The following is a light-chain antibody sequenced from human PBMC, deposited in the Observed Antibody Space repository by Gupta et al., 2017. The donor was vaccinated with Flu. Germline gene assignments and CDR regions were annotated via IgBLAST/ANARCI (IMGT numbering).Light chain of an antibody. CDR3: QHHCA. V-gene: IGKV3-15*01. CDR1: QSVSTN. CDR2: GAS. Sequence: MTQSPATLSVSPWERATLACRASQSVSTNLAWYQHKQGQAPRLLIYGASTRATGIPARFSGSGSGTDFTLTISSLQSEDFAVYYCQHHCAFGQGTKLEIK. J-gene: IGKJ2*02.